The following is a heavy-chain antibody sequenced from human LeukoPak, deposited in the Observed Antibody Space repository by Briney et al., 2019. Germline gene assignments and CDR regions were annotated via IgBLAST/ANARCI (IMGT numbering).Heavy chain of an antibody. CDR3: AKDLYTSYYDSAATFDY. CDR1: GFTFSSYA. J-gene: IGHJ4*02. D-gene: IGHD3-22*01. CDR2: ISGSGGST. V-gene: IGHV3-23*01. Sequence: GGSLRLSCAASGFTFSSYAMSRVRQAPGKGLEWVSAISGSGGSTYCADSVKGRFTISRDNSKNTLYLQMNSLRAEDTAVYYCAKDLYTSYYDSAATFDYWGQGTLVTVSS.